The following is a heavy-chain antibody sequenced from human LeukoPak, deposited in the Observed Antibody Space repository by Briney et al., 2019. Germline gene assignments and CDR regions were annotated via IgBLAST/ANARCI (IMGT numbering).Heavy chain of an antibody. V-gene: IGHV3-53*01. J-gene: IGHJ3*02. D-gene: IGHD3-22*01. CDR1: GFTVSSNY. CDR2: IYSGGST. CDR3: AKRYYYDSSGRGAFDI. Sequence: PGGSLRLSCAASGFTVSSNYMNWVRQAPGKELEWVSVIYSGGSTYYADSVKGRFTISRDNSKNTLYLQMNSLRAEDTAVYYCAKRYYYDSSGRGAFDIWGQGTMVTVTS.